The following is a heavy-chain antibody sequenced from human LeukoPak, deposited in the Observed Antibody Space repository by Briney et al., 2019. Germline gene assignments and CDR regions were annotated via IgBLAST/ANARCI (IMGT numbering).Heavy chain of an antibody. J-gene: IGHJ3*02. CDR2: INHSGST. V-gene: IGHV4-34*01. D-gene: IGHD3-22*01. CDR1: GGSFSGYY. CDR3: ARERGAENYYDSSGYYSDAFDI. Sequence: SETLSLTCADYGGSFSGYYWSWIRQPPGKGLEWIGEINHSGSTNYNPSLKSRVTISVDTSKNQFSLKLSSVTAADTAVYYCARERGAENYYDSSGYYSDAFDIWGQGTMVTVSS.